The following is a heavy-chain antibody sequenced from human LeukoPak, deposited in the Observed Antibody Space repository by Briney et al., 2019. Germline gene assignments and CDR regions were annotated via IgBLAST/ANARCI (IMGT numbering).Heavy chain of an antibody. CDR3: AKDFSIAAPAYYFDS. CDR1: GFILSNYG. CDR2: IWYDGSNK. J-gene: IGHJ4*02. V-gene: IGHV3-33*06. D-gene: IGHD6-6*01. Sequence: GRSLRLSCAASGFILSNYGMHWVRQAPGKGLEWVAIIWYDGSNKYYADSVKGRFTISRDNSKNTLYLQMNSLRAEDTAVYYCAKDFSIAAPAYYFDSWGQGTLVTVSS.